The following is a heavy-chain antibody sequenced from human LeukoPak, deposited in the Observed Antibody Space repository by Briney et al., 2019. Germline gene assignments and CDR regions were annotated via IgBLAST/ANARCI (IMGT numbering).Heavy chain of an antibody. D-gene: IGHD2-8*01. CDR1: GGTFSSYA. J-gene: IGHJ6*02. CDR3: ARTLMGTDYGMDV. Sequence: GASVKVSCKASGGTFSSYAISWVRQAPEQGLEWMGGIIPIFGTANYAQKFQGRVTITADESTSTAYMELSSLRSEDTAVYYCARTLMGTDYGMDVWGQGTTVTVSS. V-gene: IGHV1-69*13. CDR2: IIPIFGTA.